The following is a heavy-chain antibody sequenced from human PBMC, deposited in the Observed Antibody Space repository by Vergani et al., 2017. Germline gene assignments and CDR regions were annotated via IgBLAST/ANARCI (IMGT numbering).Heavy chain of an antibody. D-gene: IGHD3-16*02. CDR3: AKVLGELSLDGMDV. V-gene: IGHV3-43D*03. CDR1: GFTFDAYA. CDR2: ISWDGGST. J-gene: IGHJ6*02. Sequence: EVQLVESGGVVVQPGGSLRLSCAASGFTFDAYAMHWVRQAPGTGLAWVSLISWDGGSTYYADSVKGRFTISRDNSKNSLYLQMNSLRAEDTALYYCAKVLGELSLDGMDVWGQGTTVTVSS.